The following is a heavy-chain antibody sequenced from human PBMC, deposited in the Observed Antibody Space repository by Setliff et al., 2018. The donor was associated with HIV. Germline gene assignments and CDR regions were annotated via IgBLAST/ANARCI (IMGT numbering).Heavy chain of an antibody. CDR3: AREEGSITIFGYFDY. J-gene: IGHJ4*02. CDR2: ISAYNGNT. CDR1: GYTFTSYG. D-gene: IGHD3-3*01. Sequence: GASVKVSCKASGYTFTSYGISWVRQAPGQGLEWMGWISAYNGNTNYAQKFQGRVTMTRDTSISTAYMELSRLRSDDTAVYYCAREEGSITIFGYFDYWGQGTLVTVSS. V-gene: IGHV1-18*01.